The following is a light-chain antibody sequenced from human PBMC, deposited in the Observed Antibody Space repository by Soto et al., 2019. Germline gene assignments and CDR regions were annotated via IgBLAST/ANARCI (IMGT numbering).Light chain of an antibody. CDR1: SSDVGGYNY. CDR2: EVS. CDR3: SSYRSSDSVV. Sequence: QSALTQPASVSGSPGQSITISCTGTSSDVGGYNYVSWYQQHPGKAPKLMIYEVSNRPSGVSYRFSGSKSGNTASLTISGLQAEDEADYYCSSYRSSDSVVFGGGTKVTVL. V-gene: IGLV2-14*01. J-gene: IGLJ2*01.